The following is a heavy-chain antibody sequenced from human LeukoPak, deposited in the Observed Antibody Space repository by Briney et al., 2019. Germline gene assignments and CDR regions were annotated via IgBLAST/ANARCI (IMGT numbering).Heavy chain of an antibody. CDR3: ARVSRYYDFWSGYYINWFDP. J-gene: IGHJ5*02. V-gene: IGHV4-34*01. CDR2: INHSGST. Sequence: SETLSLTCAVYGGSFSGYYWSWIRQPPGKGLEWIGEINHSGSTNYNPSLKSRVTISVDTSKNQFSLKLSSVTAADTAVYYCARVSRYYDFWSGYYINWFDPWGQGTLVTVSS. D-gene: IGHD3-3*01. CDR1: GGSFSGYY.